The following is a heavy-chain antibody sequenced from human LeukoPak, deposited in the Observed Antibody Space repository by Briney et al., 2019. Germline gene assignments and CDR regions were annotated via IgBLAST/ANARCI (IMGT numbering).Heavy chain of an antibody. CDR1: GFTFSDYY. J-gene: IGHJ2*01. Sequence: QPGGSLRLSCAAFGFTFSDYYMSWIRQAPGKGLEWVSFITGSGSSVHYADSVRGRFTISRDNAKNALYLQMNSLRAEDTAVYYCVREGVSSSWNNWYFDLWGRGTLVTVSS. CDR2: ITGSGSSV. CDR3: VREGVSSSWNNWYFDL. D-gene: IGHD6-13*01. V-gene: IGHV3-11*01.